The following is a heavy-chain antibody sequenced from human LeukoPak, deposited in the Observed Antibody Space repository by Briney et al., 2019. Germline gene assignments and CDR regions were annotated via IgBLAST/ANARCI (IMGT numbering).Heavy chain of an antibody. CDR1: GFTFSNYG. D-gene: IGHD4-23*01. CDR3: ARGLMMTTVVTHFDY. V-gene: IGHV3-33*01. J-gene: IGHJ4*02. Sequence: GGSLRLSCSASGFTFSNYGMHWVRQAPGKGLEWVAVIWYDGSNKYYADSVKGRFTISRDSSKNTMFLQMNSLRVEDTAVYYCARGLMMTTVVTHFDYWGQGTLVTVSS. CDR2: IWYDGSNK.